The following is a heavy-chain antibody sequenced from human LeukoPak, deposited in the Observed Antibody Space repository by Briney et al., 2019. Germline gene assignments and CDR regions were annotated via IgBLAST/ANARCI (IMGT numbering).Heavy chain of an antibody. D-gene: IGHD6-13*01. Sequence: GAPVKVSCKASGYTFTSYYMHWVRQAPGQGLEWMGWINPNSGGTNYAQKFQGRVTMTRDTSISTAYMELSRLRSDDTAVYYCARDIRYSSSWGLGYWGQGTLVTVSS. V-gene: IGHV1-2*02. CDR2: INPNSGGT. J-gene: IGHJ4*02. CDR1: GYTFTSYY. CDR3: ARDIRYSSSWGLGY.